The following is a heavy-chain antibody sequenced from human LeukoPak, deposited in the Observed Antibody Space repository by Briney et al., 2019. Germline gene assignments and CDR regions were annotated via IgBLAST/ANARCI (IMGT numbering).Heavy chain of an antibody. J-gene: IGHJ4*02. CDR2: ISGSGGST. CDR3: AKDLRTTSGLGFFDY. D-gene: IGHD4-17*01. V-gene: IGHV3-23*01. Sequence: GGSLRLSCAASGFTFSSYAMSWVRQAPGKGLEWVSAISGSGGSTYYADSVTGRFTISRDNSKNTLYLQMNSLRAEDTAIYYCAKDLRTTSGLGFFDYWGQGTLVTVSS. CDR1: GFTFSSYA.